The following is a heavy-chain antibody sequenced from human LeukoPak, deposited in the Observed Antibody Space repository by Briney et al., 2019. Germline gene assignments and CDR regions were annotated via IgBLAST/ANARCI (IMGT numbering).Heavy chain of an antibody. CDR3: ARGKKTMVRGVLYYFDY. V-gene: IGHV1-8*01. CDR2: MNPNSGNT. Sequence: RRASVKVSCKASGYTFTSYDINWVRQATGQGLEWMGWMNPNSGNTGYAQKFQGRVTMTRNTSISTAYMELSSLRSEDTAVYYCARGKKTMVRGVLYYFDYWGQGILVTVSS. CDR1: GYTFTSYD. J-gene: IGHJ4*02. D-gene: IGHD3-10*01.